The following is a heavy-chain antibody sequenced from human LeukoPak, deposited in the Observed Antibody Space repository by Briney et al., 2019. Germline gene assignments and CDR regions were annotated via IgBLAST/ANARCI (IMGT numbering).Heavy chain of an antibody. CDR3: VRDGRYCTGGSCYPH. Sequence: GGSLRLYCAASGFTFSSYEMNWVRQAPGKGLEWGSYISSSGSTIYYADSVKGRFTISRDNAKNSLYLQMNSLRAEDTAVYYCVRDGRYCTGGSCYPHWGQGTLVTVSS. CDR2: ISSSGSTI. J-gene: IGHJ4*02. V-gene: IGHV3-48*03. D-gene: IGHD2-15*01. CDR1: GFTFSSYE.